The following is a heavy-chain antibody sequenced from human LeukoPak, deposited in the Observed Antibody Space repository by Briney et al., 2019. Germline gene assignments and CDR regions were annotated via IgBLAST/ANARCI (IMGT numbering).Heavy chain of an antibody. CDR3: AKDSYYSGWYLNYYYGMDV. CDR2: ISYDGSNK. D-gene: IGHD6-19*01. J-gene: IGHJ6*02. V-gene: IGHV3-30*18. CDR1: GFTFSSYW. Sequence: GGSLRLSCAASGFTFSSYWMSWVRQAPGKRLEWVAVISYDGSNKYYADSVKGRFTISRDNSKNTLYLQMNSLRAEDTAVYYCAKDSYYSGWYLNYYYGMDVWGQGTTVTVSS.